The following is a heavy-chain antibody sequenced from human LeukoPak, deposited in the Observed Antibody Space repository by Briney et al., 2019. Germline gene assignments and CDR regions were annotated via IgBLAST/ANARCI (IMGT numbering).Heavy chain of an antibody. CDR1: GYTFTSYD. V-gene: IGHV1-8*01. CDR2: MNPNSGNT. J-gene: IGHJ5*02. Sequence: VASVKVSCKASGYTFTSYDINWVRQATGQGLEWMGWMNPNSGNTGYAQKFQGRVTMTRNTSISTAYMELSSLRSEDTAVYYCARGTNYYDSSGYYYPGWFDPWGQGTLVTVSS. D-gene: IGHD3-22*01. CDR3: ARGTNYYDSSGYYYPGWFDP.